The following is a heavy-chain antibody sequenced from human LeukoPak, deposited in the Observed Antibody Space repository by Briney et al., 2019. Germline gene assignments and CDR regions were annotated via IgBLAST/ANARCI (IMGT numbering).Heavy chain of an antibody. CDR3: ARDIEGYYDSSGYYFDY. CDR1: GYTYTSHY. Sequence: ASVKVSCKASGYTYTSHYMHWVRQAPGQGLEWMGIINPSGGSTSYAQKFQGRVTMTRDMSTSTVYMELSSLRSEDTAVYYCARDIEGYYDSSGYYFDYWGQGTLVTVSS. J-gene: IGHJ4*02. D-gene: IGHD3-22*01. CDR2: INPSGGST. V-gene: IGHV1-46*01.